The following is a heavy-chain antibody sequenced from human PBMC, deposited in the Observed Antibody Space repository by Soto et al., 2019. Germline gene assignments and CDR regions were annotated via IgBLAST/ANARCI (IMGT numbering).Heavy chain of an antibody. CDR2: IYSGGST. D-gene: IGHD1-1*01. CDR3: ARGLNDTYYYSGMDV. V-gene: IGHV3-53*01. Sequence: EVQLVESGGGLIQPGGSLRLSCAASGFTVSSNYMSWVRQAPGKGLEWVSVIYSGGSTYYADSVKGRFTISRDNSKNTLYLQMNSLRAEDTAVYYCARGLNDTYYYSGMDVWGQGTTVTVSS. J-gene: IGHJ6*02. CDR1: GFTVSSNY.